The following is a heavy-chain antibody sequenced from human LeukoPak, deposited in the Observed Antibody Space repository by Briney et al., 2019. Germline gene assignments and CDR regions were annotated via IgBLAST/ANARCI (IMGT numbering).Heavy chain of an antibody. CDR3: ATMYSSSWYAVYYFDY. CDR2: MNPNSGNT. J-gene: IGHJ4*02. D-gene: IGHD6-13*01. V-gene: IGHV1-8*01. CDR1: GYTFTSYD. Sequence: ASVKVSCKASGYTFTSYDINWVRQATGEGLEWMGWMNPNSGNTGYAQKFQGRVTMTRNTSISTAYMELSSLRSEDTAVYYCATMYSSSWYAVYYFDYWGQGTLVTVSS.